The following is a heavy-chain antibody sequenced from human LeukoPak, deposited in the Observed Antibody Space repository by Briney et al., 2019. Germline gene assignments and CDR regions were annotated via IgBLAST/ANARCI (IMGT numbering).Heavy chain of an antibody. J-gene: IGHJ3*02. V-gene: IGHV3-74*01. Sequence: GGSLRLSCAVSGFTLGSYWMHWVRQAPGQGLAWVSRVNTDGSSTTYAQSVKGRFTISKDNAKNTLYLQMNGLRAEDTAVYYCARELGVGVIGDAFDIWGQGTVVTVSS. CDR3: ARELGVGVIGDAFDI. D-gene: IGHD3-22*01. CDR2: VNTDGSST. CDR1: GFTLGSYW.